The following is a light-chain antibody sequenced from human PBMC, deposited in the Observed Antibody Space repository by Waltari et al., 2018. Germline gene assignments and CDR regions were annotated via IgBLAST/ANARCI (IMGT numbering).Light chain of an antibody. CDR1: QSISYW. J-gene: IGKJ4*01. CDR2: KAS. V-gene: IGKV1-5*03. Sequence: DIQMTQSPSTLSASVGDRVTIPCRATQSISYWLAWYQHKPGKAPNLLIYKASNLKSGVPSRFSGSGSGTEFTLTISSLQPDDCGTYYCQQFYRYPLTFGGGTKVEI. CDR3: QQFYRYPLT.